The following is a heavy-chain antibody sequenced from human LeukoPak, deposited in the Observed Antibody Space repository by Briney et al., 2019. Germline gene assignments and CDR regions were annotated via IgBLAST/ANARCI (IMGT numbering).Heavy chain of an antibody. J-gene: IGHJ4*02. V-gene: IGHV4-59*01. D-gene: IGHD3-10*01. CDR2: IYYSGIT. CDR3: ARVRRGSGSTYYFDY. CDR1: GGSISSYY. Sequence: SETLSLTCTVSGGSISSYYWSWIRQPPGKGLEWIGYIYYSGITNYNPSLKSRVTISVDTSKNQFSLKLSSVTAADTAVYYCARVRRGSGSTYYFDYWGQGTLVTVSS.